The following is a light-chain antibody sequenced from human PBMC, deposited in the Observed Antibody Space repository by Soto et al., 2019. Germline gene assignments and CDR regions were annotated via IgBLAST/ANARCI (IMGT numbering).Light chain of an antibody. V-gene: IGKV3-20*01. Sequence: SPGTPSLSPGEGATLSFRASETIRNNYLAWYQQKPGQAPRLLIYGASVRATGVPDRFSGSGSGTDFTLTISRLEPEDFAVYYCQQYTSSLNTFGQGTRLEIK. CDR1: ETIRNNY. CDR3: QQYTSSLNT. CDR2: GAS. J-gene: IGKJ5*01.